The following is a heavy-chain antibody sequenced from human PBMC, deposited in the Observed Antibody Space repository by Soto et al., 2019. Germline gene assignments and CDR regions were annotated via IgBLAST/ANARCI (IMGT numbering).Heavy chain of an antibody. CDR1: GFTFSNYG. V-gene: IGHV3-30*18. CDR2: ISYHGSDK. Sequence: QVQLVESGGGVVQPGRSLRLSCAASGFTFSNYGMHWVRQAPGKGLEWVAVISYHGSDKYYADSVKGRFTISRDNSKNTLYRQMAGLRAEDTAVYYCAKDQLTTTVTTVGYWGQGTLVTVSS. CDR3: AKDQLTTTVTTVGY. J-gene: IGHJ4*02. D-gene: IGHD4-17*01.